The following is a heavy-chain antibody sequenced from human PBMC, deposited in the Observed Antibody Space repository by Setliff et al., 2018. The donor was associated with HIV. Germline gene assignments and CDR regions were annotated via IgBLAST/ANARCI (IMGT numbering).Heavy chain of an antibody. Sequence: SETLSLTCTISGGSVSGYYWSWIRQPPGKGLEWIGYIYYSGSANHNPSLKSRVTISVGTSKNEVSLKLTYVTSADTAVYYCARITDDYSRFYYYMDVWGKGTTVTVSS. J-gene: IGHJ6*03. D-gene: IGHD4-4*01. CDR3: ARITDDYSRFYYYMDV. V-gene: IGHV4-59*02. CDR2: IYYSGSA. CDR1: GGSVSGYY.